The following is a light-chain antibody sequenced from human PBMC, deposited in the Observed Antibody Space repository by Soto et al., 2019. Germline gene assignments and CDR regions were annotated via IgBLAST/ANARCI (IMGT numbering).Light chain of an antibody. CDR3: HQYSASHT. Sequence: DIQMTQSPSTLSASVGDRIIITCRASQSISSWLAWYQQKPGKAPKLLIYKASSLESGVPSRFSGSGSGTEFTLPISSLQPDDSATYFCHQYSASHTFGGGTKVEIK. J-gene: IGKJ4*01. CDR1: QSISSW. CDR2: KAS. V-gene: IGKV1-5*03.